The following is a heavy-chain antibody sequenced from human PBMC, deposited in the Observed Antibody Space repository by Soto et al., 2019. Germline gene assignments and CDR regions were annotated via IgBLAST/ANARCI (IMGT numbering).Heavy chain of an antibody. CDR3: ARAYQHSIVVVPASNYYYYRMEV. CDR1: GFTFSSYW. D-gene: IGHD2-2*01. J-gene: IGHJ6*02. Sequence: GGSLRLSCAASGFTFSSYWMHWVRQAPGKGLVWVSRINSDGSSTSYADSVKGRFTISRDNAKNTLYLQMNSLRAEDTAVYCCARAYQHSIVVVPASNYYYYRMEVWGHGTTFTVSS. CDR2: INSDGSST. V-gene: IGHV3-74*01.